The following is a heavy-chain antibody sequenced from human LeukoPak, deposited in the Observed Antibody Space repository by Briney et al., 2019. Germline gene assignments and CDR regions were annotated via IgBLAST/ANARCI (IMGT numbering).Heavy chain of an antibody. CDR1: GFTFSSYS. J-gene: IGHJ6*03. Sequence: KAGGSLRLSCAASGFTFSSYSMNWVRQAPGKGLEWVSSISSSSSYIYYGDSVQGRFTISRDSAKNSLYLQMNSLRAEDTAVYYCARRGEAAAQLSYMDVWGKGTTVTVSS. CDR3: ARRGEAAAQLSYMDV. CDR2: ISSSSSYI. D-gene: IGHD6-13*01. V-gene: IGHV3-21*01.